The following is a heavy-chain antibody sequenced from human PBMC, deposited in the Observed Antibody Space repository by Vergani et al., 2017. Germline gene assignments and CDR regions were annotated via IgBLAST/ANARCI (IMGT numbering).Heavy chain of an antibody. J-gene: IGHJ4*02. CDR2: ISNSGDST. V-gene: IGHV3-23*01. Sequence: EVQLLESGGSLVQPGGSLRLSCAASGFTFSNYAMSWVRQAPGKGLEWVSSISNSGDSTYYADSVKGRFTISRDNSKNTLFLQMNSLRAEDTAVYYCANVWLSSSFNSWGQGTLVTVSS. CDR3: ANVWLSSSFNS. D-gene: IGHD3-22*01. CDR1: GFTFSNYA.